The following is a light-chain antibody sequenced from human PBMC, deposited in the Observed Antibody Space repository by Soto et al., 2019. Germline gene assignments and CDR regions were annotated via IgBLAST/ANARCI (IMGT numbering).Light chain of an antibody. V-gene: IGKV3-15*01. CDR1: QSVSSN. J-gene: IGKJ2*01. CDR3: QQYNKWPYT. CDR2: GAS. Sequence: EIVMTQSPATLSVSPGDRATLSCRASQSVSSNFAWYRHIPGQAPTLVIYGASTRVTGIQARVSGSGAGTEFTLTISSLQSEEFAVYYCQQYNKWPYTFGQGTKLEIK.